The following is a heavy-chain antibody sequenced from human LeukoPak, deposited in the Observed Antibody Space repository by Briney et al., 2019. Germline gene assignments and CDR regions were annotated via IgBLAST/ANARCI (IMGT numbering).Heavy chain of an antibody. CDR2: IIPIFGTA. Sequence: SVKVSCKASGGTFSSYAISWVRQAPGQGLEWMGGIIPIFGTANYAQKFQGRVTITADESTSTAYMELSSLRSEDAAVYYCARGDPDFWSGYYDYWGQGTLVTVSS. CDR3: ARGDPDFWSGYYDY. D-gene: IGHD3-3*01. V-gene: IGHV1-69*01. J-gene: IGHJ4*02. CDR1: GGTFSSYA.